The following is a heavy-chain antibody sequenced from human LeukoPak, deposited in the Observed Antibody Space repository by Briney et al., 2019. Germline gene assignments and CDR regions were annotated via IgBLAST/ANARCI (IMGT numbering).Heavy chain of an antibody. D-gene: IGHD6-19*01. Sequence: SVKVSFKASGGTFSSYAISWVRPAPGQGIEWMGGIIPTFGTANYAQKFEGRVRITADESTSTGYMEMSSRRDEDTAVYYCARDNHLDSRGATPFVYLGQGALVTVSS. V-gene: IGHV1-69*01. CDR3: ARDNHLDSRGATPFVY. CDR1: GGTFSSYA. CDR2: IIPTFGTA. J-gene: IGHJ4*02.